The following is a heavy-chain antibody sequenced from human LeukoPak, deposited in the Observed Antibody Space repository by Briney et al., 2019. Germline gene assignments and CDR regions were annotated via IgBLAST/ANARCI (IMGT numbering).Heavy chain of an antibody. J-gene: IGHJ4*02. CDR2: ISAYNGNT. CDR1: GYTFTSYG. Sequence: ASVKVSCKASGYTFTSYGISWVRQAPGQGLEWMGWISAYNGNTNYAQKLQGRVTVTTDTSTSTAYMELRSLRSDDTAVYYCARIPYYDSSGYPMAVDYWGQGTLVTVSS. D-gene: IGHD3-22*01. CDR3: ARIPYYDSSGYPMAVDY. V-gene: IGHV1-18*01.